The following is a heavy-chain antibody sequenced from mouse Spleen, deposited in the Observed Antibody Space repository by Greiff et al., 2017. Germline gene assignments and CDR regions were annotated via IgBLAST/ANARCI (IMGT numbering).Heavy chain of an antibody. D-gene: IGHD4-1*01. CDR1: GYSITSGYY. CDR2: ISYDGSN. V-gene: IGHV3-6*01. CDR3: AREGTGPDY. J-gene: IGHJ2*01. Sequence: DVQLQESGPGLVKPSQSLSLTCSVTGYSITSGYYWNWIRQFPGNKLEWMGYISYDGSNNYNPSLKNRISITRDTSKNQFFLKLNSVTTEDTATYYCAREGTGPDYWGQGTTLTVSS.